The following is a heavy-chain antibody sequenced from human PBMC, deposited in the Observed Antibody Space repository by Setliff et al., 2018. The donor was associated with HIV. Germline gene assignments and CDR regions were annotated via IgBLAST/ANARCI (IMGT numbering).Heavy chain of an antibody. CDR1: GGSFSGFY. J-gene: IGHJ4*02. V-gene: IGHV4-34*01. D-gene: IGHD1-1*01. Sequence: SETLSLTCTVYGGSFSGFYWSWIRQPPGKGLEWIGEINHSGSTNYNPSLESRVTISVDKSKNQFSLKLTSVTAADTAVYYCARGGLRLRKSTAPGYFDYWGQGTLVTVSS. CDR3: ARGGLRLRKSTAPGYFDY. CDR2: INHSGST.